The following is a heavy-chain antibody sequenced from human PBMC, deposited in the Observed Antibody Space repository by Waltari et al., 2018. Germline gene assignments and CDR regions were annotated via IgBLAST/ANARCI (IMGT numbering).Heavy chain of an antibody. CDR2: FDPEDGET. D-gene: IGHD3-22*01. J-gene: IGHJ4*02. Sequence: QVQLVQSGAEVKKPGASVKVSCKVSGSTLTELSMHWVRQAPGKGLEWMGGFDPEDGETIYAQKFQGRVTMTEDTSTDTAYMELSSLRSEDTAVYYCATQGLWYDSSGYYNFVYWGQGTLVTVSS. CDR3: ATQGLWYDSSGYYNFVY. V-gene: IGHV1-24*01. CDR1: GSTLTELS.